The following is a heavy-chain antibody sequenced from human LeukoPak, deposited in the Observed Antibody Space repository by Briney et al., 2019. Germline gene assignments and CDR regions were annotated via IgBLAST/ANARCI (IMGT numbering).Heavy chain of an antibody. V-gene: IGHV3-23*01. CDR1: GFTFSNYV. CDR2: IIGTSSYT. Sequence: GGSLRLSCVASGFTFSNYVMYWVRQVPGKGLEGVLGIIGTSSYTYSADFVKGRFTISRDNSMNTLWLQMNSLRVEDTAVYYCAKGSNFYASGSHFDVWGQGTLVTVSS. D-gene: IGHD3-10*01. CDR3: AKGSNFYASGSHFDV. J-gene: IGHJ4*02.